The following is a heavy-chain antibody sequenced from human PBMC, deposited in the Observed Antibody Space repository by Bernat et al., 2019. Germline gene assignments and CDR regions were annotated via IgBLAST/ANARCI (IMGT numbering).Heavy chain of an antibody. CDR3: ARSGDDYGEYDQGREYAYNI. D-gene: IGHD4-17*01. J-gene: IGHJ3*02. CDR2: ISAYNGNT. Sequence: QVQLVQSGAEVKKPGASVKVSCKASGYTFTSYGISWVRQAPGQGLDWMGWISAYNGNTNYAQKLQGRVTMTTDTSTSTAYMELRSLRSDDTAVYYCARSGDDYGEYDQGREYAYNIWGQGTMVTVSS. V-gene: IGHV1-18*04. CDR1: GYTFTSYG.